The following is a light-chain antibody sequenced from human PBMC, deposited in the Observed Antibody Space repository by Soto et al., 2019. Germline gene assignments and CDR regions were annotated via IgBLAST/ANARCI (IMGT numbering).Light chain of an antibody. CDR2: DAA. CDR3: EQYGRSIYT. Sequence: EIVLTQSPGALSLSPGERATLSCRASQTASSIHLAWYQQKPGQAPGLLIYDAASRATGISDRFSGSGSGTDLNINISRLESEAFEVSSSEQYGRSIYTFGQGTKVDI. V-gene: IGKV3-20*01. CDR1: QTASSIH. J-gene: IGKJ2*01.